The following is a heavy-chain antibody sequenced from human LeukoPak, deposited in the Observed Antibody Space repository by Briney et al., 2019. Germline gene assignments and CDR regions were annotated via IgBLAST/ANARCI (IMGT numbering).Heavy chain of an antibody. D-gene: IGHD1-7*01. V-gene: IGHV3-30*03. J-gene: IGHJ5*01. CDR2: IGSDGRTD. CDR3: TREGMGTSFSAWFDP. CDR1: GFTFSNYG. Sequence: GGSLRLSCAASGFTFSNYGMHWVRQAPGKELEWVAVIGSDGRTDYYADPVKGRFTISRDSSKNMMYLQMNSLRTEDTAVYYCTREGMGTSFSAWFDPWGQGTLVTVSS.